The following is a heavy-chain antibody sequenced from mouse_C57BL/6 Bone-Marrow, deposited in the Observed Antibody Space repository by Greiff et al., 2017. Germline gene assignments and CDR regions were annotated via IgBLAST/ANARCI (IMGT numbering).Heavy chain of an antibody. CDR1: GFTFSDYG. D-gene: IGHD3-3*01. V-gene: IGHV5-17*01. CDR3: ARQGLRAMDY. Sequence: EVKLMESGGGLVKPGGSLKLSCAASGFTFSDYGMHWVRQAPEKGLEWVAYISSGSSTIYYADTVKGRFTISRDNAKNTLFPQMTSLRSEDTAMYYCARQGLRAMDYWGQGTSVTVSS. J-gene: IGHJ4*01. CDR2: ISSGSSTI.